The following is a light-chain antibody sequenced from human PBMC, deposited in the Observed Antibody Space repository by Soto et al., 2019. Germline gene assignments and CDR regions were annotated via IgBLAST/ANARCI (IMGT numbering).Light chain of an antibody. J-gene: IGKJ1*01. CDR1: QGISSY. CDR3: QQLNSYPRT. V-gene: IGKV1-9*01. Sequence: DIQLTQSPSFLSASVGDRVTITCRASQGISSYLAWYQQKPGKAHKLLIYAASTLQSGVPSRFSGSGSGTEFTLTSSSLQPEDFATYYCQQLNSYPRTFGQGTKVEIK. CDR2: AAS.